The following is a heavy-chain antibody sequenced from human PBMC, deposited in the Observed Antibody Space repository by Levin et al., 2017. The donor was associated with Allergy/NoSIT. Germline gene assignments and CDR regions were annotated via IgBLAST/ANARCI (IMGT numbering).Heavy chain of an antibody. CDR3: ARGRILYYYYGMDV. CDR1: GFIFSRHG. CDR2: ITASGSMT. Sequence: HPGGSLRLSCAASGFIFSRHGMTWVRQAPGKGLEWVSGITASGSMTQYADSVKGRFTISRDNSKNTLYLQMNSLRAEDTALYYCARGRILYYYYGMDVWGQGTTVTVSS. V-gene: IGHV3-23*01. J-gene: IGHJ6*02.